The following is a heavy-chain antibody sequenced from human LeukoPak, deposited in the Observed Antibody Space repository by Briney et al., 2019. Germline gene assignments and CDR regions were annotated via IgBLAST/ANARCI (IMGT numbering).Heavy chain of an antibody. V-gene: IGHV2-70*04. D-gene: IGHD3-22*01. J-gene: IGHJ4*02. Sequence: SGPTLVNPTQTLTLTCTFSGFSLSTSGMRVSWIRQPPGKALEWLARIDWDDDKLYITSLKPRLTISKDTSRNQVVLTMTNVDPVDTATYYCARMGVYYDHIYWGQGTLVTVSS. CDR1: GFSLSTSGMR. CDR3: ARMGVYYDHIY. CDR2: IDWDDDK.